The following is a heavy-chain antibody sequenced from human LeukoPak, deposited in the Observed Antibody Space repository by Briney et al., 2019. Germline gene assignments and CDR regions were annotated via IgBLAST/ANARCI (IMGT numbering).Heavy chain of an antibody. J-gene: IGHJ5*02. D-gene: IGHD5-18*01. CDR1: GGSISSYY. CDR2: IYYSGST. CDR3: ARGSGYSHNQDWFDP. Sequence: SETLSLTCTVSGGSISSYYWSWIRQPPGKGLEWIGYIYYSGSTNYNPSLKSRVTISVDTSKNQFSLKLSSVTAADTAVYYCARGSGYSHNQDWFDPWGQGTLVTVSS. V-gene: IGHV4-59*01.